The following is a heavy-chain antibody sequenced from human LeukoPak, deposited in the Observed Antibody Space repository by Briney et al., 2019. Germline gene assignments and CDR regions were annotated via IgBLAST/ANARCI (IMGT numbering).Heavy chain of an antibody. CDR3: ARDHGDFVGVKVGFDS. V-gene: IGHV1-18*01. D-gene: IGHD4-17*01. CDR1: GYTFTNYA. CDR2: ISVYNGNT. Sequence: ASVKVSCKASGYTFTNYAISWVRQAPGQGLEWVARISVYNGNTDYAQKVKDRVTVTAYTSTAYLELRGLTSDDTAVYYCARDHGDFVGVKVGFDSWGQGTLVTVSS. J-gene: IGHJ4*02.